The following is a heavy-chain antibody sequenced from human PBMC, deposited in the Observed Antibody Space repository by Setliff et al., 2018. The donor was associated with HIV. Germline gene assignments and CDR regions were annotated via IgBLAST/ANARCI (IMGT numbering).Heavy chain of an antibody. D-gene: IGHD6-19*01. CDR2: VIPNGGAT. Sequence: ASVKVSCKASGYTFTDYYIHWVRQAPGQGLEWMGRVIPNGGATIYAEKFQGRVTITRDTSISTAYMELSSLRSEDTAVYFCARAMRPGTGWLLYFYYYLDVWGTGTTVTVSS. CDR3: ARAMRPGTGWLLYFYYYLDV. J-gene: IGHJ6*03. V-gene: IGHV1-2*06. CDR1: GYTFTDYY.